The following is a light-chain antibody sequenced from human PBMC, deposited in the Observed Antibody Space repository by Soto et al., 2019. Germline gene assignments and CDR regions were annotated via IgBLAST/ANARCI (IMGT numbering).Light chain of an antibody. V-gene: IGKV2-24*01. CDR3: MQITQSPYT. CDR1: QSLVHRDGNSY. CDR2: KTS. J-gene: IGKJ2*01. Sequence: DIVMTQAPLSSPVTLGQPASISCRSSQSLVHRDGNSYLSWLQQRPGQPPRLLIYKTSIRFSGVTDRFSGSGAGKDFTLKINRVEAEDVAIYYCMQITQSPYTFGQGTKLELK.